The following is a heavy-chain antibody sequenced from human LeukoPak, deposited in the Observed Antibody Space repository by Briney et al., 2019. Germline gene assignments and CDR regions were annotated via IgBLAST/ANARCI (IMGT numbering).Heavy chain of an antibody. CDR1: TFTFGDYY. Sequence: PGGSLRLSCAASTFTFGDYYMGWVRQAPGKGLEWVAYIEQLGNEKSYIDSVKGRFTISRDNAKSSLYLQMDSLRVEDTAVYYCSRWNFAFDIWGQGTMVTVSS. J-gene: IGHJ3*02. CDR2: IEQLGNEK. V-gene: IGHV3-7*01. CDR3: SRWNFAFDI. D-gene: IGHD1-7*01.